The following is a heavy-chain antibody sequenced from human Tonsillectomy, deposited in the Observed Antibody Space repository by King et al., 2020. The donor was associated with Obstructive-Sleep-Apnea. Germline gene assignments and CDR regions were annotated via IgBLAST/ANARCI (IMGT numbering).Heavy chain of an antibody. Sequence: VQLVESGGGLVQPGGSLRLSCVASGVTLTDSWMTWVRQAPGKGLEWVANIKQDGSEKYYLHSVKGRFTISRHNANNSLYLQMSNLRAEDTAVYYCARITSTIVGETGAEYFQEWGQGTLVTVSS. CDR2: IKQDGSEK. CDR1: GVTLTDSW. D-gene: IGHD2-21*01. CDR3: ARITSTIVGETGAEYFQE. V-gene: IGHV3-7*01. J-gene: IGHJ1*01.